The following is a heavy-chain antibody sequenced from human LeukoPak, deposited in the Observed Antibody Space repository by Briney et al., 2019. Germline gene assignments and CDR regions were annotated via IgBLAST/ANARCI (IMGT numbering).Heavy chain of an antibody. CDR1: EFSFSSYA. Sequence: HPGGSLRLSCAASEFSFSSYALNWVRQAPGKGLEWVSGISGSGYSIYYVDSVKGRFTISRDNSKKTVYLQMNSLRAEDTAVYYCAKSVTGYSTFDYWGQGTLVTVSS. D-gene: IGHD3-9*01. CDR2: ISGSGYSI. CDR3: AKSVTGYSTFDY. J-gene: IGHJ4*02. V-gene: IGHV3-23*01.